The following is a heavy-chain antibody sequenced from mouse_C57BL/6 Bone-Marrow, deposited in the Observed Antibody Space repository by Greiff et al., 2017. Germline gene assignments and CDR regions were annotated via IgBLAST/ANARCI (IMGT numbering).Heavy chain of an antibody. D-gene: IGHD1-1*01. V-gene: IGHV1-5*01. CDR1: GYTFTSYW. Sequence: EVKLVESGTVLARPGASVKMSCKTSGYTFTSYWMHWVKQRPGQGLEWIGAIYPGNSDTSYNQKFKGKAKLTAVTSASTAYMALSSLTNEDSAVYYCTRTFYYYGSRRDFDYWGQGTTLTVSS. J-gene: IGHJ2*01. CDR3: TRTFYYYGSRRDFDY. CDR2: IYPGNSDT.